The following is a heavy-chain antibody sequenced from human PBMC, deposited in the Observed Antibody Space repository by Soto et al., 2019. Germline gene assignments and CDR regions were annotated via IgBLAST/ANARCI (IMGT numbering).Heavy chain of an antibody. CDR1: GFTFSGYE. V-gene: IGHV3-48*03. J-gene: IGHJ4*02. Sequence: LRLSCAASGFTFSGYEMNWVRQAPGKGLEWVSDISGSGSTVHYADSVKGRFTISRDNAKNSLYLQMNSLRAEDTAVYYCALSRGDGYGDLDYWGQGTLVTVSS. CDR3: ALSRGDGYGDLDY. D-gene: IGHD5-18*01. CDR2: ISGSGSTV.